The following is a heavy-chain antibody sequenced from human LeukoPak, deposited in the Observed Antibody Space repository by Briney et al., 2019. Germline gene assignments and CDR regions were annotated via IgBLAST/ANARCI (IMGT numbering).Heavy chain of an antibody. CDR1: GFTFSSYG. CDR2: IWYDGSDN. J-gene: IGHJ4*02. Sequence: GGSLRLSCAASGFTFSSYGMHWVRQAPGKGLEWVAVIWYDGSDNYYADSVKGRSTISRDNSKNTLYLQMNSLRAEDTAVYYCARYSTAGWYYFDYWGQGTLVTVSS. V-gene: IGHV3-33*01. D-gene: IGHD6-13*01. CDR3: ARYSTAGWYYFDY.